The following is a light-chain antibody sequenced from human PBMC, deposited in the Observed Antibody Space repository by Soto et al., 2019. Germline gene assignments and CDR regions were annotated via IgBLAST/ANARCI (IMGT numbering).Light chain of an antibody. Sequence: EIVLTQSPGTLSLSPGERATLSCRASQSLTRNYLAWYQQKVGQAPRLLIYGANTRAAGIPDRFSGSGSGTDFTLTISRLEPEDFAVYYCQQRSNWPPITFGQGTRLEIK. CDR1: QSLTRNY. CDR3: QQRSNWPPIT. CDR2: GAN. V-gene: IGKV3D-20*02. J-gene: IGKJ5*01.